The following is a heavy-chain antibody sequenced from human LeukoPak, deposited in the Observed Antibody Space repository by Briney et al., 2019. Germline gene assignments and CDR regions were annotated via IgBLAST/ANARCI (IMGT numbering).Heavy chain of an antibody. CDR2: IYSSGT. CDR1: GRSISNFY. J-gene: IGHJ5*02. D-gene: IGHD3-10*01. Sequence: SETLSLTCTVSGRSISNFYWSWIRQPPGKGLERIGRIYSSGTNYNPSLKSRVTMSADTSRNQVSLTLSSVTAADTAVYYCARDSGTTGEVKFDPWGQGTLVTVSS. V-gene: IGHV4-4*07. CDR3: ARDSGTTGEVKFDP.